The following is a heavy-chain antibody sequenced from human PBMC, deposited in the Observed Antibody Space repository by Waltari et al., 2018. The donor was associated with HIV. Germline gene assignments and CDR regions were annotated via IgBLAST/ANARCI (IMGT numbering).Heavy chain of an antibody. J-gene: IGHJ3*02. CDR2: IKQDGSEK. Sequence: EVQLVESGGGLVQPGGSLRLSCAASGFTFSLYWMSWVRQAPGKGREWGANIKQDGSEKHYVDSVKGRFTISRDNAKKSLYLQTNSLRAEDTAVYYCARMGLMMYAIGAFDIWGQGTMVTVSS. D-gene: IGHD2-8*01. CDR1: GFTFSLYW. CDR3: ARMGLMMYAIGAFDI. V-gene: IGHV3-7*01.